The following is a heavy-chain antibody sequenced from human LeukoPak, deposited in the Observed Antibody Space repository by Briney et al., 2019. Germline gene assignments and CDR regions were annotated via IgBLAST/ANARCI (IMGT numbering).Heavy chain of an antibody. D-gene: IGHD6-6*01. V-gene: IGHV1-18*01. CDR3: ARDFSRQQLSS. CDR1: GYNFGNFG. J-gene: IGHJ5*02. CDR2: ISGYKENT. Sequence: GASVKVSCKASGYNFGNFGITWVRQAPDQRLEWMGCISGYKENTKYAEKFQDRVTMTSDGHTTTAYLEVRSLRSDDTAIYYCARDFSRQQLSSWGQGTLVIVSS.